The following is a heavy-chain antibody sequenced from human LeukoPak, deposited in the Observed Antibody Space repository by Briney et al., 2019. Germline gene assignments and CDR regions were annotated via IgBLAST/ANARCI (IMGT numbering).Heavy chain of an antibody. CDR1: GFTFSSYG. V-gene: IGHV3-30*12. CDR2: IIYVGSDK. CDR3: ARENDYALDY. J-gene: IGHJ4*02. D-gene: IGHD4-17*01. Sequence: GGSLRLSCAASGFTFSSYGMHWVRQAPGKGLEWVAVIIYVGSDKYYADSVKGRFTISRDNSQNTMYLQMNSLRAEDTAVYYCARENDYALDYWGQGTLVTVSS.